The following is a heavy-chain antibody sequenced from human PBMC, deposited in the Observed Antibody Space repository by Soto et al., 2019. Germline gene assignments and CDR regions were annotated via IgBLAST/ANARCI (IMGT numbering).Heavy chain of an antibody. V-gene: IGHV3-21*01. CDR1: GFTFSSYS. CDR3: ARGELRYFDWLPAFDI. J-gene: IGHJ3*02. Sequence: GGSLRLSCAASGFTFSSYSMNWVRQAPGKGLEWVSSVSSSSSYIYYADSVKGRFTISRDNAKNSLYLQMNSLRAEDTAVYYCARGELRYFDWLPAFDIWGQGTMVTVSS. CDR2: VSSSSSYI. D-gene: IGHD3-9*01.